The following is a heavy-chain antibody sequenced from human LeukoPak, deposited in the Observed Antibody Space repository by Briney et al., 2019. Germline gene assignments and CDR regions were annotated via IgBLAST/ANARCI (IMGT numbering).Heavy chain of an antibody. Sequence: SVKVSCKASGGTLSSYAISWVRQAPGQGLEWMGGIIPIFGTANYAQKFQGRVTITADESTSTAYMELSSLRSEDTAVYYCSCSGGSSYNWFDPWGQGTLVTVSS. V-gene: IGHV1-69*13. CDR1: GGTLSSYA. CDR3: SCSGGSSYNWFDP. CDR2: IIPIFGTA. D-gene: IGHD2-15*01. J-gene: IGHJ5*02.